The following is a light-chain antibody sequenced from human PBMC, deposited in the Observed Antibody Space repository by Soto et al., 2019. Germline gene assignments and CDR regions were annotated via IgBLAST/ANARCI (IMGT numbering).Light chain of an antibody. CDR1: SSDVGGYNY. V-gene: IGLV2-8*01. CDR3: SSYEGSNSDVV. CDR2: EVS. J-gene: IGLJ2*01. Sequence: QSALTQPPSASGSPGQSVTISCTGTSSDVGGYNYVSWYQQHPGKAPKLMIYEVSKRPSGVPDRFSGSKSGNTASLTVSGLQAEDEADYYCSSYEGSNSDVVFGGGTKLTVL.